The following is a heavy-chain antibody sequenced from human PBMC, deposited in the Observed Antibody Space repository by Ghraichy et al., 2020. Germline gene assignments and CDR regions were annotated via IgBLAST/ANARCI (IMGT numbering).Heavy chain of an antibody. Sequence: GGSLRLTCAASGFTFSSYAMSWVRQAPGKGLEWVSAICGSGGSTYYADSVKGRFTISRDNSKNTLYLQMNSLRAEDTAVYYCAKIWEESITMSYYAFDIWGQGTMVTVSS. V-gene: IGHV3-23*01. CDR2: ICGSGGST. D-gene: IGHD3-10*02. J-gene: IGHJ3*02. CDR3: AKIWEESITMSYYAFDI. CDR1: GFTFSSYA.